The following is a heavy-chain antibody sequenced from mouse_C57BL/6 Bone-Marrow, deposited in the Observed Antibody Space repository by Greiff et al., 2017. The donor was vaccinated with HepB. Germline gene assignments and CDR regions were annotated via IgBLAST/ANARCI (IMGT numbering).Heavy chain of an antibody. D-gene: IGHD1-1*01. CDR2: ISNGGGST. CDR3: ARPYYYGSSFYFDY. V-gene: IGHV5-12*01. J-gene: IGHJ2*01. CDR1: GFTFSDYY. Sequence: EVQVVESGGGLVQPGGSLKLSCAASGFTFSDYYMYWVRQTPEKRLEWVAYISNGGGSTYYPDTVKGRFTISRDNAKNTLYLQMSRLKSEDTAMYYCARPYYYGSSFYFDYWGQGTTLTVSS.